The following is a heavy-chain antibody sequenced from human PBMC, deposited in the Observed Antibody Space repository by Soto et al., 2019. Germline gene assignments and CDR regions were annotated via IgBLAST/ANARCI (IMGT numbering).Heavy chain of an antibody. CDR3: ARAYYYGSGRGRSMDV. D-gene: IGHD3-10*01. CDR1: GGSVSSGSYY. Sequence: QVQLQESGPGLVKASETLSLTCTVSGGSVSSGSYYWTWIRQPPGKGLEWSGYISYSGSTNYNPSLKSRVTISVDTSKNQFSLKLSSVIAADTAVYYCARAYYYGSGRGRSMDVWGQGTTVTVSS. J-gene: IGHJ6*02. V-gene: IGHV4-61*01. CDR2: ISYSGST.